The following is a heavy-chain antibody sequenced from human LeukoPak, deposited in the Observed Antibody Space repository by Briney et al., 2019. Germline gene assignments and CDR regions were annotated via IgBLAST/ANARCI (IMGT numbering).Heavy chain of an antibody. J-gene: IGHJ3*01. D-gene: IGHD3-22*01. CDR1: GFPFGSYS. Sequence: GGSLRLSCAASGFPFGSYSMHWVRQAPGKGLGWLSSISNRGTFIYYIDSLKGRFTISRDNANNSVFLQMNNLRAEDTAVYYCATAQTYYSDSSGLRDVFDVWGQGTMVTVSS. V-gene: IGHV3-21*01. CDR2: ISNRGTFI. CDR3: ATAQTYYSDSSGLRDVFDV.